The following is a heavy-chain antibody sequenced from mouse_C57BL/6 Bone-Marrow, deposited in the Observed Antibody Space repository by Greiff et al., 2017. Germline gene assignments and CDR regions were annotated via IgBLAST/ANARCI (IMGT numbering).Heavy chain of an antibody. CDR2: INPSSGYT. V-gene: IGHV1-7*01. D-gene: IGHD2-3*01. CDR1: GYTFTSYW. Sequence: VKLQESGAELAKPGASVKLSCKASGYTFTSYWMHWVKQRPGQGLEWIGYINPSSGYTKYNQKFKDKATLTADKSSSTAYMQLSSLTYEDSAVYYCATGWLLPPYYFDYWGQGTTLTVSS. CDR3: ATGWLLPPYYFDY. J-gene: IGHJ2*01.